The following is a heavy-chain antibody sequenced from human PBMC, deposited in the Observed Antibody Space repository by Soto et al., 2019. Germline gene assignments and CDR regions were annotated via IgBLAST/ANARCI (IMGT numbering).Heavy chain of an antibody. CDR2: ISSDGNNK. Sequence: QVQLVESGGGVVQPGRSLRLSWAASGFTFNTYAMHWVRQAPGKGLEWVGVISSDGNNKDYAGSVKGRFTISRETSKNTLYLQMNSLVAEDTAMYYCASGASELKSYSSGCDWGQGTLVTVSS. J-gene: IGHJ1*01. CDR3: ASGASELKSYSSGCD. V-gene: IGHV3-30-3*01. CDR1: GFTFNTYA. D-gene: IGHD6-19*01.